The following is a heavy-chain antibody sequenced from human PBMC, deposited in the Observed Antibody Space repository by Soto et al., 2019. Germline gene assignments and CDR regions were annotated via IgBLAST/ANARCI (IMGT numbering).Heavy chain of an antibody. CDR2: ISGSGGST. Sequence: GGSLRLSCAASGFTFSSYAMSWVRQAPGKGLEWVSAISGSGGSTYYADSVKGRFTISRDNSKNTLYLQMNSLRAEDTAVYYCATFRQGIVVVGGTTNAFDIWGQGTMVTVSS. D-gene: IGHD2-2*01. CDR3: ATFRQGIVVVGGTTNAFDI. CDR1: GFTFSSYA. J-gene: IGHJ3*02. V-gene: IGHV3-23*01.